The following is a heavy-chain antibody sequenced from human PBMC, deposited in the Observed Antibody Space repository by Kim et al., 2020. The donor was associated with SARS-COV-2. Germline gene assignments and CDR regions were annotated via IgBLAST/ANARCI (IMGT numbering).Heavy chain of an antibody. V-gene: IGHV3-21*01. CDR1: GFTFSSYS. D-gene: IGHD3-10*01. CDR3: ARGFETMVRGVIISNWFDP. CDR2: ISSSSSYI. J-gene: IGHJ5*02. Sequence: GGSLRLSCAASGFTFSSYSMNWVRQAPGKGLEWVSSISSSSSYIYYADSVKGRFTISRDNAKNSLYLQMNSLRAEDTAVYYCARGFETMVRGVIISNWFDPWGQGTLVTVSS.